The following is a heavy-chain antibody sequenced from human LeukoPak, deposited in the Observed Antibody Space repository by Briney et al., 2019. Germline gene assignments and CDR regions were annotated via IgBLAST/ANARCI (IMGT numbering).Heavy chain of an antibody. D-gene: IGHD6-6*01. CDR2: IKQDGSEK. Sequence: GGSLRLSCAASGFIYSSYWMTWVLQAPGKGLEWVANIKQDGSEKYDVDSVKGRFTISRDNAQNSLYLQMNSLRAEDTAVYYCARVYRSSSGYCFDYWGQGTLVTGSS. V-gene: IGHV3-7*01. CDR1: GFIYSSYW. CDR3: ARVYRSSSGYCFDY. J-gene: IGHJ4*02.